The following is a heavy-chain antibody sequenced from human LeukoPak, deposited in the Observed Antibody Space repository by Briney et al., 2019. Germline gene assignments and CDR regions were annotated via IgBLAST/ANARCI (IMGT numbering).Heavy chain of an antibody. Sequence: SETPSLTCTVSGGSISSSSYYWGWIRQPPGKGLEWIGSIYYSGSTYYNPSLKSRVTISVDTSKNQFSLKLSSVTAADTAVYYCARLMDSSSSVDYWGQGTLVTVSS. J-gene: IGHJ4*02. D-gene: IGHD6-6*01. CDR3: ARLMDSSSSVDY. V-gene: IGHV4-39*01. CDR2: IYYSGST. CDR1: GGSISSSSYY.